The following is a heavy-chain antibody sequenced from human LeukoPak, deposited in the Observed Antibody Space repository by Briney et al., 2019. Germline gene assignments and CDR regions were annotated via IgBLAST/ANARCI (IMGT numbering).Heavy chain of an antibody. D-gene: IGHD1-1*01. J-gene: IGHJ4*02. CDR2: ISYDGSNK. V-gene: IGHV3-30*04. Sequence: GGSLRLSCAASGFTFSSYAMHWVRQAPGKGLEWVAVISYDGSNKYYADSVKGRFTISRDNSKNTLYLQMNSLRAVDTAVYYCARDPLGTRPGFDYWGQGTLVTVSS. CDR3: ARDPLGTRPGFDY. CDR1: GFTFSSYA.